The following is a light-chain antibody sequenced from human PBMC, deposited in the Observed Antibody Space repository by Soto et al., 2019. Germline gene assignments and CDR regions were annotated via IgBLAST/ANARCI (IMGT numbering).Light chain of an antibody. J-gene: IGKJ1*01. CDR2: GAS. Sequence: EIVLTQSPGTLSLSPGERASLSCRASQSVSSNYLAWYQQKPGQAPRLLIYGASSRDTGLPDRFSGSGSGTDFTLTISRLEPEDFAVYYCQQYGSSPKTFGQGTKVDIK. CDR3: QQYGSSPKT. CDR1: QSVSSNY. V-gene: IGKV3-20*01.